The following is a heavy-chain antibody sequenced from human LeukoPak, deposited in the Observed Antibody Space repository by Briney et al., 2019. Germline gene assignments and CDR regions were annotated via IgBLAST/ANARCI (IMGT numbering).Heavy chain of an antibody. J-gene: IGHJ2*01. D-gene: IGHD3-22*01. CDR3: ARQRATYSYDSSGPSWYLDL. Sequence: SETLSLTCTVSGGSISSSSYYWGWIRQPPGKRLEWIGSIYYRGSTFYNPSLKSRVPISVDMSKTLFSLKLSSVTAADAAVFYCARQRATYSYDSSGPSWYLDLWGRGTLVTVSS. V-gene: IGHV4-39*01. CDR2: IYYRGST. CDR1: GGSISSSSYY.